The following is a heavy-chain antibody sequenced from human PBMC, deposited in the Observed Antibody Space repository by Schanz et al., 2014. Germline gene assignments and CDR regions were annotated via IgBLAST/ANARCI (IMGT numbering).Heavy chain of an antibody. D-gene: IGHD4-17*01. CDR1: GYSFTTYD. J-gene: IGHJ1*01. V-gene: IGHV1-8*01. CDR3: AMRYGDRAL. Sequence: QVQLVQSGAEVKKPGASVRVSCKASGYSFTTYDVNWVRQATGQGLEWMGWMNPTTGNRGYAQNFQGGVAMTRGATLKTAYMEMTNLKFEEAGLEYCAMRYGDRALWGQGTLIAVSS. CDR2: MNPTTGNR.